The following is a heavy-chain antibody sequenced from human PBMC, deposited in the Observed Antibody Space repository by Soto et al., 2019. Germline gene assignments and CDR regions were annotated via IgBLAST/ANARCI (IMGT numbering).Heavy chain of an antibody. CDR1: GGSISSGGYY. CDR2: IYYSGST. D-gene: IGHD3-22*01. Sequence: SETLSLTCTVSGGSISSGGYYWSWIRRHPGKGLEWIGYIYYSGSTYYNPSLKSRVTISVDTSKNQFSLKLSSVTAADTAVYYCARVRKGYDSSGYYAYYFDYWGQGTLVTVSS. J-gene: IGHJ4*02. CDR3: ARVRKGYDSSGYYAYYFDY. V-gene: IGHV4-31*03.